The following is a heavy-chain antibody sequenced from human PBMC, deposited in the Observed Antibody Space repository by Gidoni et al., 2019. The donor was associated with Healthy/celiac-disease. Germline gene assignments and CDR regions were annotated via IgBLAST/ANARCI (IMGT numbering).Heavy chain of an antibody. V-gene: IGHV3-49*05. Sequence: VQLVESGGGLVKPGRSLRLSCTASGFTFGDYAMSWFRQAPGKGLEWVGFIRSKAYGGTTEYAASVKGRFTISRDDSKSIAYLQMNSLKTEDTAVYYCTRDLGDGYNFVGDAFDIWGQGTMVTVSS. D-gene: IGHD5-12*01. CDR2: IRSKAYGGTT. CDR1: GFTFGDYA. J-gene: IGHJ3*02. CDR3: TRDLGDGYNFVGDAFDI.